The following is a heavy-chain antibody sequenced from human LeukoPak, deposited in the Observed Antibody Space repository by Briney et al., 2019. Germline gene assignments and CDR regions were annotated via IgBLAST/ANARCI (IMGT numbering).Heavy chain of an antibody. CDR3: ARGARNGIVGWFDP. D-gene: IGHD3-16*02. V-gene: IGHV4-59*01. J-gene: IGHJ5*02. CDR2: ISHSVNT. Sequence: SETLSLTCTVSGGPISGYYWTWIRQPPGKGLEWIGYISHSVNTNYNPSLKSRVTISVDTSKNQISLRLSSVTAADTAIYYCARGARNGIVGWFDPWGQGTLVTVSS. CDR1: GGPISGYY.